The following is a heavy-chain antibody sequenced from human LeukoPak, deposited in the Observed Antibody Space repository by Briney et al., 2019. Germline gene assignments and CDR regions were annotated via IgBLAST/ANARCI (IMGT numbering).Heavy chain of an antibody. CDR3: ARNLVGYSGYDSDSPTYYYYGMDV. CDR2: IIPILGIA. D-gene: IGHD5-12*01. Sequence: SVKVSCKASGGTFSSYAISWVRQAPGQGLEWMGRIIPILGIANYAQKFQGRVTITADKSTSTAYMELSSLRSEDTAVYYCARNLVGYSGYDSDSPTYYYYGMDVRGQGTTVTVSS. V-gene: IGHV1-69*04. CDR1: GGTFSSYA. J-gene: IGHJ6*02.